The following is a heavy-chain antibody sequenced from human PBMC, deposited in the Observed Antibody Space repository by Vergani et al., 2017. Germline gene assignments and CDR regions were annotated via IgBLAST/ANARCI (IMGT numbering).Heavy chain of an antibody. CDR2: ISGSGGST. Sequence: EVQLLESGGGLVQPGGSLRLSCAASGFTFSSYAMSWVRQAPGKGLELVSAISGSGGSTYYADSVKGRFTISIDNSKNTLYLQMNSLKTEDTAVYYCTSESWHSSSWYRDYXFDYWGQGTLVTVSS. J-gene: IGHJ4*02. CDR3: TSESWHSSSWYRDYXFDY. CDR1: GFTFSSYA. V-gene: IGHV3-23*01. D-gene: IGHD6-13*01.